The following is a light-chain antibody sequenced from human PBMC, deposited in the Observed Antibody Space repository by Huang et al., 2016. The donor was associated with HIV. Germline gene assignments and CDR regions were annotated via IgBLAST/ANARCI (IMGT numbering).Light chain of an antibody. V-gene: IGKV3-15*01. CDR3: QQYNNWPRT. Sequence: ERVLTQSPVTLSASPGERATLSCRASQGVSSNLTWYQQKPGQAPRLLIHAASTRASDIPARFSGSGSDIEFTLTISSLQSEDSAVYYCQQYNNWPRTFGQGTKLEIK. J-gene: IGKJ2*01. CDR1: QGVSSN. CDR2: AAS.